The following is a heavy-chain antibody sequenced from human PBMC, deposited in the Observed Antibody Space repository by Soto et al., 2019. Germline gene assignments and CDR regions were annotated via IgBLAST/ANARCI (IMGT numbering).Heavy chain of an antibody. Sequence: EVQLVESGGGLVQPGGSLKLSCAVSGFTFSVSAIHWVRQASGKGLEWVGRIRSKADNYATAYGASEKGRFSISRDDSKNTAYLQRSSLNTEDTAVYYCARLAEWEYYDGMDVWGQGTTVTVSS. J-gene: IGHJ6*02. CDR3: ARLAEWEYYDGMDV. V-gene: IGHV3-73*02. D-gene: IGHD1-26*01. CDR2: IRSKADNYAT. CDR1: GFTFSVSA.